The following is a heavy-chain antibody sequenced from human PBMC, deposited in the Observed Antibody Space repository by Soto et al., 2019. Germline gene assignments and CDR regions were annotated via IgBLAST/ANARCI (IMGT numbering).Heavy chain of an antibody. CDR2: IWDDGSNK. Sequence: PGGSLRLSCAASGFTFSSYAMSWVRQAPGKGLEWVAVIWDDGSNKYYADSVKGRFTISRDNSKNTLYLQMNSLRAEDTAVYYCARGLPPYYYGMDVWGQGTTVTVSS. CDR3: ARGLPPYYYGMDV. V-gene: IGHV3-33*08. J-gene: IGHJ6*02. D-gene: IGHD5-18*01. CDR1: GFTFSSYA.